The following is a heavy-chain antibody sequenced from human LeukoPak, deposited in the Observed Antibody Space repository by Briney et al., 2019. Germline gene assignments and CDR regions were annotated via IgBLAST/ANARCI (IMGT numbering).Heavy chain of an antibody. CDR3: AGLIAVAGTNAFDI. J-gene: IGHJ3*02. CDR2: IYHSGST. Sequence: SETLSLTSAVSGYSISSGYYWGWIRRPPGKGLEWIGSIYHSGSTYYNPSLKSRVTISVDTSKNQFSLKLSSVTAADTAVYYCAGLIAVAGTNAFDIWGQGTMVTVSS. D-gene: IGHD6-19*01. V-gene: IGHV4-38-2*01. CDR1: GYSISSGYY.